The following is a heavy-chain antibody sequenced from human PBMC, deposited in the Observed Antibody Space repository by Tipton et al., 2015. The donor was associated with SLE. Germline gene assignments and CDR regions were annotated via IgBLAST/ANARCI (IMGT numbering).Heavy chain of an antibody. J-gene: IGHJ3*01. CDR3: ARIIAGHGDAFDV. Sequence: TLSLTCTVSGGSISSGSYYWSWIRQPAGKGLEWIGHFYTSGSSNYNPSLKSRVTISVDTSKNQFSLTLMSVTAADTAVYFCARIIAGHGDAFDVWGQGTMVTVSS. CDR2: FYTSGSS. CDR1: GGSISSGSYY. V-gene: IGHV4-61*09.